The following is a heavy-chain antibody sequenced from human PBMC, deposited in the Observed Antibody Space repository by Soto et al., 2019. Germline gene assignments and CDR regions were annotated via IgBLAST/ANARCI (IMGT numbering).Heavy chain of an antibody. CDR1: GGYIGNDY. V-gene: IGHV4-59*01. CDR2: IYYSGST. J-gene: IGHJ3*02. Sequence: NPSETLSLTCTVSGGYIGNDYWSWIRQPPGKELEWIGYIYYSGSTNYSPSLKSRVTISVDTSKNQFSLRLTSVTSADTAVYYCARGIAGAASGRAFDIWGQGTMVTVSS. CDR3: ARGIAGAASGRAFDI. D-gene: IGHD1-26*01.